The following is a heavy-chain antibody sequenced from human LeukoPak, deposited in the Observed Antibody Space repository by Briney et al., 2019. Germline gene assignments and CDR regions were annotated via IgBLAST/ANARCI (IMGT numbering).Heavy chain of an antibody. Sequence: GESLKISFKGSGYSFTSYWIGWVRQMPGKGLEWMGIIYPGDSDTRCSPSFQGQVTISADKSISTAYLQWSSLKASDTAMYYCARRAVSRVVSTVDAFDYWAQGTLVTVSS. V-gene: IGHV5-51*01. J-gene: IGHJ4*02. CDR1: GYSFTSYW. D-gene: IGHD5/OR15-5a*01. CDR3: ARRAVSRVVSTVDAFDY. CDR2: IYPGDSDT.